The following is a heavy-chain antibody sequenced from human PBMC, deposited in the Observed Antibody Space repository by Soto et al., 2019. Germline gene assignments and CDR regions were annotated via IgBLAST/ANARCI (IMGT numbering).Heavy chain of an antibody. CDR2: IYPGDSDT. CDR1: GNTFITYW. CDR3: ARRIGHDAFDI. J-gene: IGHJ3*02. Sequence: LKISCKGSGNTFITYWIGWVRQMPGKGLEWMGIIYPGDSDTRYSPSFQGQVTISDDKSISTAYLQWSSLKASDTAMYYCARRIGHDAFDIWGQGTMVTVSS. V-gene: IGHV5-51*01.